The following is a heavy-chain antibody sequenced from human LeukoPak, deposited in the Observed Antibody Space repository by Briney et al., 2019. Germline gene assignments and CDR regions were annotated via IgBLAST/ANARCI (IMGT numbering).Heavy chain of an antibody. J-gene: IGHJ4*02. CDR3: ARRNYDILTGYYNDYFDY. V-gene: IGHV5-51*01. CDR1: GYRFTSYW. Sequence: GESLKICCKASGYRFTSYWIGWVRQMPGQGLEWVGIIYPSDSDARYSPSFQGQVTISADKSINTAYLQWSSLKASDTAMYYCARRNYDILTGYYNDYFDYWGQGTLVTVSS. D-gene: IGHD3-9*01. CDR2: IYPSDSDA.